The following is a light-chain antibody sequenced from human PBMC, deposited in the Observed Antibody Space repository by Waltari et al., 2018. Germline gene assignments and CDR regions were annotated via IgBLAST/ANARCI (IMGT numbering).Light chain of an antibody. Sequence: QLKPGQAPVLVIYGKNHRPPGIPDRFSGSNSGNTSSLTIPGARAEDEADYYCDSRDSSDKPLGVFGTGTQVTVL. CDR2: GKN. CDR3: DSRDSSDKPLGV. J-gene: IGLJ1*01. V-gene: IGLV3-19*01.